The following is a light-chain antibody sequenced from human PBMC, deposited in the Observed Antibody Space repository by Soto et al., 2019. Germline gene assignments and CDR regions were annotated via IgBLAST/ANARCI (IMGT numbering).Light chain of an antibody. CDR2: NNN. V-gene: IGLV1-44*01. Sequence: QSVLTQPPSASGTPGQTVTISCSGSSSNIGTNAVNWYQQLPGTAPKLLIYNNNQRPSGVRGRFSGSKSGTSASLAISGLQSEDEADYYCAAWDDSLNGYVFGTGTKLTVL. CDR3: AAWDDSLNGYV. CDR1: SSNIGTNA. J-gene: IGLJ1*01.